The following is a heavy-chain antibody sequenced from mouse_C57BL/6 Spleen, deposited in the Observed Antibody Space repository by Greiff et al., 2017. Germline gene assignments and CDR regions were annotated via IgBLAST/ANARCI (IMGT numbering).Heavy chain of an antibody. J-gene: IGHJ3*01. CDR1: GFTFSNYW. V-gene: IGHV6-3*01. CDR2: IRLKSDNYAT. Sequence: EVKVVESGGGLVQPGGSMKLSCVASGFTFSNYWMNWVRQSPEEGLEWVAQIRLKSDNYATHYAESVKGRFTISRDDSKSSVYLQMNNLRAEDTGIYYCTGDHDYDGFAYWGQGTLVTVSA. D-gene: IGHD2-4*01. CDR3: TGDHDYDGFAY.